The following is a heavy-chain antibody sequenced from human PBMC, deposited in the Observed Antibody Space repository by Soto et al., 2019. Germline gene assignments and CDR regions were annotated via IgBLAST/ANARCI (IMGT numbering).Heavy chain of an antibody. Sequence: QVQLVQSGAEVKKPGFSVKVSCKASGGTFSSYAITWVRQAPGQGIEWMGGIIPISTTTDYAQKFQGRVTITADQSTSTAFLELRRLTSEDTAVYYCARVAGYYYAMDVWGQGTTVTVSS. V-gene: IGHV1-69*01. CDR2: IIPISTTT. J-gene: IGHJ6*02. CDR1: GGTFSSYA. CDR3: ARVAGYYYAMDV. D-gene: IGHD6-19*01.